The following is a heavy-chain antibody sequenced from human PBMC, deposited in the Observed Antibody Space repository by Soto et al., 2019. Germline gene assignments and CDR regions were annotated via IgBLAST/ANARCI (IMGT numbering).Heavy chain of an antibody. J-gene: IGHJ5*02. CDR3: ARGIAPHPYSSSWFDNWCDP. CDR1: GYTFTSYA. Sequence: ASVKVSCKASGYTFTSYAMNWVRQAPGQGLEWMGWINTNTGNPTYAQGFTGRFVFSLDTSVSTAYLQICSLKAEDTAVYYCARGIAPHPYSSSWFDNWCDPWGQGTLVTVSS. D-gene: IGHD6-13*01. V-gene: IGHV7-4-1*01. CDR2: INTNTGNP.